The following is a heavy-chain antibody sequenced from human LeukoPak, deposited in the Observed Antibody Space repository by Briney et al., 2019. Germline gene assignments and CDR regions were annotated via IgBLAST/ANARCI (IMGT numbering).Heavy chain of an antibody. Sequence: GESLKISCKGSGYSFISYWIGWVRQMPGKGLEWMGIIRPGDSDTRYSPSSQGQVTMSVDKSSRTAYLQWRSLKASDTAMYYCARSAATFFHDSSGYFWAFDIWGQGTMLTVSS. CDR3: ARSAATFFHDSSGYFWAFDI. D-gene: IGHD3-22*01. CDR2: IRPGDSDT. CDR1: GYSFISYW. J-gene: IGHJ3*02. V-gene: IGHV5-51*01.